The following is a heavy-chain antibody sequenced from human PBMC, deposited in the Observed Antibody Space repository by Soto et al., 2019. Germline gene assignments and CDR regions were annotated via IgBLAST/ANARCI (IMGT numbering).Heavy chain of an antibody. D-gene: IGHD5-18*01. J-gene: IGHJ4*02. CDR3: ARSKGFAMVVDY. CDR1: GFTFSSYG. V-gene: IGHV3-33*01. CDR2: IWYDGSNK. Sequence: QVQLVESGGGVVQPGRSLRLSCAASGFTFSSYGMHWVRQAPGKGLEWVAVIWYDGSNKYYADSVKGRFTISRDNSKNTLYLQMNGLRAEDTAVYYCARSKGFAMVVDYWGQGTLVTVSS.